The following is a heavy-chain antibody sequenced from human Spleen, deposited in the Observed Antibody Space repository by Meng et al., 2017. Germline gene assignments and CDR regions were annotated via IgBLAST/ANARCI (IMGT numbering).Heavy chain of an antibody. CDR2: INPDSGGT. V-gene: IGHV1-2*06. Sequence: QVQLVQSGAEVKKPGASVKVSCKASGYTFTGYHLHWVRQAPGQGLEWMGRINPDSGGTNYAQKFQDRVTMTRDTSISTAYMELSRLRSDDTAVYYCARRVSQSPHYYYYGMDVWGQGTTVTVSS. CDR3: ARRVSQSPHYYYYGMDV. CDR1: GYTFTGYH. D-gene: IGHD6-13*01. J-gene: IGHJ6*02.